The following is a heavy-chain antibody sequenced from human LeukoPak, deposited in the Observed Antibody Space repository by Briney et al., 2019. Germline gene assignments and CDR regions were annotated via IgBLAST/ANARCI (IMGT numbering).Heavy chain of an antibody. CDR1: GGSITSGSYY. CDR3: ARGSGTFITGSRGVFDY. V-gene: IGHV4-39*01. Sequence: PSETLSLTCTVSGGSITSGSYYWAWIRQPPGKGLEWIGSIYSGGSTYYHPSLKSRVTISVDTSQKQFSLTLPSVTAADTAVYYCARGSGTFITGSRGVFDYWGQGTLVTVSS. D-gene: IGHD1-20*01. J-gene: IGHJ4*02. CDR2: IYSGGST.